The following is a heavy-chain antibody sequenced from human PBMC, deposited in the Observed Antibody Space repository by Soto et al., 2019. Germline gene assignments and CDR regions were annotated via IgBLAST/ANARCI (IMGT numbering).Heavy chain of an antibody. J-gene: IGHJ4*02. CDR2: INPNSGAT. CDR1: GYTFTGYY. D-gene: IGHD5-12*01. Sequence: ASVKVSCKASGYTFTGYYMHWVLQAPGQGLEWMGWINPNSGATNYAQKFQGRVTMTRDTSISTAYMELSSLKSDDTAVYYCARDLVSTITSLDYWGQGAPVTVSS. V-gene: IGHV1-2*02. CDR3: ARDLVSTITSLDY.